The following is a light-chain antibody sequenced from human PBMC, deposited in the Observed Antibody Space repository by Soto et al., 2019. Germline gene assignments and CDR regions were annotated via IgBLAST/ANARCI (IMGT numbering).Light chain of an antibody. CDR3: QLSDSTWT. CDR2: AAS. CDR1: QNIRSY. Sequence: DIQITQSPSSLSASIGDRVTITCRASQNIRSYLNWYQQKPGKAPKLLIHAASSLQSGVPSRLSGSGSGTDFTLTIRSLQPEDFAAYYCQLSDSTWTFGQGTKVDIK. J-gene: IGKJ1*01. V-gene: IGKV1-39*01.